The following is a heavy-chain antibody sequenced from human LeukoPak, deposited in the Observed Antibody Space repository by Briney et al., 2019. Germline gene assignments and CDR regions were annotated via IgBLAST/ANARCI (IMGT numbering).Heavy chain of an antibody. CDR3: AVIAAAAPYYYYGMDV. J-gene: IGHJ6*02. V-gene: IGHV3-30-3*01. CDR1: GFTFSSYA. D-gene: IGHD6-13*01. CDR2: ISYDGSNK. Sequence: GGSLRLSCAASGFTFSSYAMRWVRQAPGKGLEWVAVISYDGSNKYYADSVKGRSTISRDNSKNTLYLQMNSLRAEDTAVYYCAVIAAAAPYYYYGMDVWGQGTTVTVSS.